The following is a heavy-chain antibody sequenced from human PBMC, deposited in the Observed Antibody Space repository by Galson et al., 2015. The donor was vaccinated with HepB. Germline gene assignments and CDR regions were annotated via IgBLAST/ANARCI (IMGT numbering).Heavy chain of an antibody. CDR3: VKDSRYSYGDPDAVDM. CDR1: GFTFDDYA. V-gene: IGHV3-9*01. D-gene: IGHD5-18*01. Sequence: SLRLSCAASGFTFDDYAMHWVRQAPGKGLEWVSGVSWNSANIDYADSVKGRFTISRDNAKNVLHLQMNSLRPEDTALYHCVKDSRYSYGDPDAVDMWGHGTMVAVSS. J-gene: IGHJ3*02. CDR2: VSWNSANI.